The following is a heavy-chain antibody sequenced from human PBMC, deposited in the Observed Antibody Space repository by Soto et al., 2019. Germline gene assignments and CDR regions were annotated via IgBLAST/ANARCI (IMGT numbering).Heavy chain of an antibody. V-gene: IGHV6-1*01. J-gene: IGHJ4*02. CDR2: TYYRSKWYN. Sequence: KQSQTLSLTCAISGDSVSSNSAAWNWIRQSPSRGLEWLGRTYYRSKWYNDYAVSVKSRITINPDTSKNQFSLQLNSVTPEDTAVYYCARDAHGYSSGWYDAHFDYWGQGTLVTVSS. D-gene: IGHD6-19*01. CDR3: ARDAHGYSSGWYDAHFDY. CDR1: GDSVSSNSAA.